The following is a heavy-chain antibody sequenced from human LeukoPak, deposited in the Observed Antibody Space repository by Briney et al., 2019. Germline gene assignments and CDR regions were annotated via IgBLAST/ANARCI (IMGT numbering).Heavy chain of an antibody. J-gene: IGHJ3*02. CDR3: ARHSIYDSSGYYAYVEAFDI. V-gene: IGHV4-39*01. CDR1: GGSISSSSYY. D-gene: IGHD3-22*01. CDR2: IYYSGST. Sequence: PSETLSLTCTVSGGSISSSSYYWGWIRQPPGKGLEWIGSIYYSGSTYYNLSLKSRVTISVDTSKNQFSLKLSSVTAADTAVYYCARHSIYDSSGYYAYVEAFDIWGQGTMVTVSS.